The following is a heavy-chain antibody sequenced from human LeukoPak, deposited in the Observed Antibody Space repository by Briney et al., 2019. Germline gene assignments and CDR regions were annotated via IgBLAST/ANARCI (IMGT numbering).Heavy chain of an antibody. Sequence: SETLSLTCDVYSGSFSGYYWSWIRQPPGKGLEWIGEINHSGSTNYNPSLKSRVTISVDTSKNQFSLKLSSVTAADAAVYYCARGSLHYYYDSSGYFDYWGQGTLVTVSS. CDR2: INHSGST. D-gene: IGHD3-22*01. V-gene: IGHV4-34*01. J-gene: IGHJ4*02. CDR1: SGSFSGYY. CDR3: ARGSLHYYYDSSGYFDY.